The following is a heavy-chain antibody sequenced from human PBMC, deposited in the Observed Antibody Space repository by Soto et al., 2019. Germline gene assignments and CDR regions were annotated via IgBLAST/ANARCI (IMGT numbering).Heavy chain of an antibody. J-gene: IGHJ4*02. D-gene: IGHD6-13*01. CDR2: ISGDGNTT. Sequence: DVQLVESGGGLAQPGGSLRLSCTASGFSFSTYWMHWVRQVPGKGPVWVSRISGDGNTTTYADSVKGRFTISRDNANNIIYLEMNTLRAEDTAVYHCTRGPRVDSAGTGAHWGQGTLVTVSS. V-gene: IGHV3-74*03. CDR1: GFSFSTYW. CDR3: TRGPRVDSAGTGAH.